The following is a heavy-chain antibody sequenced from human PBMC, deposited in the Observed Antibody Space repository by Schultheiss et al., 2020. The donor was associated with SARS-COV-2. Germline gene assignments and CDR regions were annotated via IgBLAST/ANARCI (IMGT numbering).Heavy chain of an antibody. Sequence: GGSLRLSCAASGFTVSSNYMSWVRQAPGKGLGWVSVIYSGGSTYYADSVKGRFTISRDNSKNTLYLQMNSLRAEDTAVYYCARSVRDYYYMDVWGKGTTVTVSS. J-gene: IGHJ6*03. CDR3: ARSVRDYYYMDV. CDR2: IYSGGST. V-gene: IGHV3-53*01. CDR1: GFTVSSNY.